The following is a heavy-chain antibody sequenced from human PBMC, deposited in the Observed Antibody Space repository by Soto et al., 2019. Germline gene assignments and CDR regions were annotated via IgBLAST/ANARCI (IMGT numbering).Heavy chain of an antibody. CDR2: IWYDGSNR. J-gene: IGHJ4*02. CDR1: GFTFRNYA. CDR3: ARDGIEYSGYDIDY. Sequence: QVHLVESGGGVVQPGTSLRLSCATSGFTFRNYAMHWVRQSPGKGLEWVAVIWYDGSNRNYAESVKGRFSISKDNSKNTLFLQMNSLRAEDTAVYYCARDGIEYSGYDIDYWGQGTLVTVSS. V-gene: IGHV3-33*01. D-gene: IGHD5-12*01.